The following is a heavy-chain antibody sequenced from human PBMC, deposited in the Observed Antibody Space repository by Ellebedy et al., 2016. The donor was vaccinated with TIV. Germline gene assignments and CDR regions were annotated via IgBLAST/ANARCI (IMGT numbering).Heavy chain of an antibody. CDR2: IKSKTDGGTT. CDR3: TTVDYGSGSYVNYYYGMDV. CDR1: GFTFSNAW. Sequence: GESLKISXAASGFTFSNAWMSWVRQAPGKGLEWVGRIKSKTDGGTTDYAAPAKGRFTISRDDSKNTLYLQMNSLKTEDTAVYYCTTVDYGSGSYVNYYYGMDVWGQGTTVTVSS. V-gene: IGHV3-15*01. D-gene: IGHD3-10*01. J-gene: IGHJ6*02.